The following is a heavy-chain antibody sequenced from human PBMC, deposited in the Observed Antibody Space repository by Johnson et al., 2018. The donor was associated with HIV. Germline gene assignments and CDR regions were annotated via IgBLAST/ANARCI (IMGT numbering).Heavy chain of an antibody. J-gene: IGHJ3*02. CDR1: GFTFSSYA. CDR2: MSYDGSNQ. CDR3: ARDRGWELLLGAFDI. D-gene: IGHD1-26*01. Sequence: QVQLVESGGGVVQPGMSLRVSCAASGFTFSSYAMHWVRQAPGRGLEWVAVMSYDGSNQYYADSVTGRLTISRDNSKNTLYLQMNSLRAEDTAVYYCARDRGWELLLGAFDIWGQGTMVTVSS. V-gene: IGHV3-30*04.